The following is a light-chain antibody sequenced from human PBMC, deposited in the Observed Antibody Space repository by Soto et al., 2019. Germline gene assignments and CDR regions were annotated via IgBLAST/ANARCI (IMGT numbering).Light chain of an antibody. J-gene: IGLJ1*01. CDR1: SSNIGINA. V-gene: IGLV1-44*01. CDR3: AAWDGSLRGYV. Sequence: QSVLTQPPSTSGTPGQRVTISCSGSSSNIGINAVNWYQHLPGTAPKLLIYGNNQRPSGVPDRFSGSKSGTSASLAVSGLQSEDEADYYCAAWDGSLRGYVFGTGTKLTVL. CDR2: GNN.